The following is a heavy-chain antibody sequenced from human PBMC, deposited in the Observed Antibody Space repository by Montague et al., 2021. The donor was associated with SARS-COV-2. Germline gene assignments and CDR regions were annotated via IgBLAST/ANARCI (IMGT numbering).Heavy chain of an antibody. J-gene: IGHJ5*02. CDR1: AGSISTNSYY. V-gene: IGHV4-39*02. CDR3: ARLWDFYGSGSYKNSWFDP. D-gene: IGHD3-10*01. Sequence: SETLSLTCTVSAGSISTNSYYWAWLRQPPGKGLEWIGSISYSGSTYFNPSLESRLTMSVDTFKNHFSLKLSSVTAADTAVYYCARLWDFYGSGSYKNSWFDPWGQGTRVTVSS. CDR2: ISYSGST.